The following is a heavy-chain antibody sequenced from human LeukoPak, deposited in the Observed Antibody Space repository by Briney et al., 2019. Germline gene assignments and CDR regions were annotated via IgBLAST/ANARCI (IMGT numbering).Heavy chain of an antibody. V-gene: IGHV4-4*07. CDR3: ARDRPPLYSSSPHGAFDI. D-gene: IGHD6-13*01. CDR1: GGSISSYY. J-gene: IGHJ3*02. Sequence: PSETLSLTCTVSGGSISSYYWSWIRQPAGKGLEWIGRIYTSGSTNYNPSLKSRVTMSVDTSKNQFSLKLSSVTAADTAVYYCARDRPPLYSSSPHGAFDIWGQGTMVTVSS. CDR2: IYTSGST.